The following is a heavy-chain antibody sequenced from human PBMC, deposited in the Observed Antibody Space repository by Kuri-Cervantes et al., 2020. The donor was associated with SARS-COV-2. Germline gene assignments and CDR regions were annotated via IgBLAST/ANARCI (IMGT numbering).Heavy chain of an antibody. V-gene: IGHV4-59*12. D-gene: IGHD6-13*01. CDR1: GGSISSYY. J-gene: IGHJ4*02. CDR3: ARVGGSSWYGSDY. CDR2: IYYSGST. Sequence: SETLSLTCTVSGGSISSYYWSWIRQPPGRGLEWIGYIYYSGSTNYNPSLKSRVTISVDTSKNQFSLKLSSVTAADTAVYYCARVGGSSWYGSDYWGQGTLVTSPQ.